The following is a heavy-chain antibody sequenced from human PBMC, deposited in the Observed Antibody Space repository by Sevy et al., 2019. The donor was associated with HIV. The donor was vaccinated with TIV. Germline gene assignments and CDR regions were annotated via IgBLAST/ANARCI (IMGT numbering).Heavy chain of an antibody. CDR3: ARGLTRQSHGMDV. J-gene: IGHJ6*02. CDR1: GFTFFAYT. CDR2: ISYDINNK. Sequence: GGSLRLSCAASGFTFFAYTMHWVRRAPGKGLEWVALISYDINNKYYADSVKGRFTISRDNSKNTLYLQMNSLRAEDTAVYYCARGLTRQSHGMDVWGQGTTVTVSS. V-gene: IGHV3-30-3*01.